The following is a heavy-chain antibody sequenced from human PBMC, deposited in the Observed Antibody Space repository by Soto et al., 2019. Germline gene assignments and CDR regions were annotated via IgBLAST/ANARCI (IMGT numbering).Heavy chain of an antibody. D-gene: IGHD5-18*01. CDR2: ISGSGVST. Sequence: EVQLLESGGGLVQPGGSLRLSCAASGFTFSSYAMSWVRQAPGKGLEWVSAISGSGVSTYYADSVKGRFTISRDNSKNTLYLQMNGLRAEDTAVYYCAKDSGYSYGYDAFDIWGQGTMVTVSS. CDR1: GFTFSSYA. CDR3: AKDSGYSYGYDAFDI. J-gene: IGHJ3*02. V-gene: IGHV3-23*01.